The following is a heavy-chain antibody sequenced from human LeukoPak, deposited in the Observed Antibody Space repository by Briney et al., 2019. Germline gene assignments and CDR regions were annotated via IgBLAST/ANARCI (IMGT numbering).Heavy chain of an antibody. V-gene: IGHV1-46*03. Sequence: ASVKVSCKASGYTFTSYYMHWVRQAPGQGLEWMGIINPSGGSTSYAQKFQGRVTMTRDTSTSTVYMELSSLRPEDTAVYYCAILGYCSSTSCYNFDYWGQGTLVTVSS. CDR3: AILGYCSSTSCYNFDY. J-gene: IGHJ4*02. CDR2: INPSGGST. CDR1: GYTFTSYY. D-gene: IGHD2-2*02.